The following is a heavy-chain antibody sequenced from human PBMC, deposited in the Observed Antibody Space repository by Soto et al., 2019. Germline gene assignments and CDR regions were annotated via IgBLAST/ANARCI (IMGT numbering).Heavy chain of an antibody. CDR1: GYSFTSYW. Sequence: PGESLKISCKGSGYSFTSYWIGWVRQMPGKGLEWMGIIYPGDSDTRYSPSLQGQVTISADKSISTAYLQWSSLKASDTAMYYCARLGGYCSSTKCYGGGDYWGQGTLVTVSS. CDR3: ARLGGYCSSTKCYGGGDY. J-gene: IGHJ4*02. D-gene: IGHD2-2*01. V-gene: IGHV5-51*01. CDR2: IYPGDSDT.